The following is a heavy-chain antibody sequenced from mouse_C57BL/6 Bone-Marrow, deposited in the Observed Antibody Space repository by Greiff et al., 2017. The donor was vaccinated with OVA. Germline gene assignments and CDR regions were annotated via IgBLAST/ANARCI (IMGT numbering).Heavy chain of an antibody. D-gene: IGHD1-1*01. CDR2: IDPETGGT. Sequence: QVQLQQSGAELVRPGASVTLSCKASGYTFTDYEMHWVKQTPVHGLEWIGAIDPETGGTAYNQKFKGKAILTADKSSSTAYMELRSLTSEDSAVYYCTRKDITTVVEPYGYFDVWGTGTTVTVSS. CDR3: TRKDITTVVEPYGYFDV. J-gene: IGHJ1*03. V-gene: IGHV1-15*01. CDR1: GYTFTDYE.